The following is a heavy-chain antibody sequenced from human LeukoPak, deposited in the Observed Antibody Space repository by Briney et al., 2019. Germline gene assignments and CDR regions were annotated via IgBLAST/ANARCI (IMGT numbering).Heavy chain of an antibody. Sequence: GGSLRLSCAASGFTFSSYWMHWVRQAPGKGLEWVAVISYDGSNKYYADSVKGRFTISRDNSKNTLYLQMNSLRAEDTAVYYCAKNSDCSSTSCYSYYYGMDVWGQGTTVTVSS. V-gene: IGHV3-30*18. D-gene: IGHD2-2*01. J-gene: IGHJ6*02. CDR2: ISYDGSNK. CDR3: AKNSDCSSTSCYSYYYGMDV. CDR1: GFTFSSYW.